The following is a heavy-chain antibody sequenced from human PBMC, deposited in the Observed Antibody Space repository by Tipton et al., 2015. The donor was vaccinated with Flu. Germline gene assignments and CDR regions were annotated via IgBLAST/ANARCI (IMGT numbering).Heavy chain of an antibody. CDR1: GFTFSSYS. V-gene: IGHV3-21*01. D-gene: IGHD5-18*01. Sequence: SLRLSCAASGFTFSSYSMNWVRQAPGKGLEWVSSISSSSSYIYYADSVKGRFTISRDNAKNSLYLQMNSLRAEDTAVYYCARGNWIQLWLIDYWGQGTLVTVPS. CDR2: ISSSSSYI. CDR3: ARGNWIQLWLIDY. J-gene: IGHJ4*02.